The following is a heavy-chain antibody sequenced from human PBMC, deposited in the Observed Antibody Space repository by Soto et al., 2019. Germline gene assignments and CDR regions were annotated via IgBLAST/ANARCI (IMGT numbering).Heavy chain of an antibody. D-gene: IGHD2-15*01. CDR3: AKDIVVVVAATSGFDY. J-gene: IGHJ4*02. CDR2: ISGSGGST. V-gene: IGHV3-23*01. CDR1: GFTFSSYA. Sequence: GGSLRLSCAASGFTFSSYAMSWVRQAPGKGLEWVSAISGSGGSTYYADSAKGRFTISGDNSKNTLYLQMNSLRAEDTAVYYCAKDIVVVVAATSGFDYWGQGTLVTVSS.